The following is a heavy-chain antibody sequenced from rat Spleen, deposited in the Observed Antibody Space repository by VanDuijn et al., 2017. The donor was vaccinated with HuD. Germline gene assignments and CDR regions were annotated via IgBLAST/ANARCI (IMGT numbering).Heavy chain of an antibody. CDR1: GFSLTDYS. CDR2: MWSGGST. CDR3: TRDFNWELGY. Sequence: EVQLKESGPGLVQPSQTLSLTCTVSGFSLTDYSVHWVRQPPGKGLEWMGVMWSGGSTAYNSGLKSRLSISRDTSKSQVFLKMNSLQTEDTAIYYCTRDFNWELGYWGQGVMVTVSS. D-gene: IGHD5-1*01. J-gene: IGHJ2*01. V-gene: IGHV2S63*01.